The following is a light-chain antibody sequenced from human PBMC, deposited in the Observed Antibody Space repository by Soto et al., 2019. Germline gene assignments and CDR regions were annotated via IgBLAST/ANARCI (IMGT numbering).Light chain of an antibody. CDR2: SAS. CDR1: HSIGSY. V-gene: IGKV1-39*01. Sequence: DIQLTQSPSSLSASVGDRVTITCRASHSIGSYLNWYLQKPGKAPKLLIYSASSLQSGVPSRFSGSGSGTDFTLTISSLQPEDFATYYCQQGFSTRTFGQGTKLEIK. CDR3: QQGFSTRT. J-gene: IGKJ2*01.